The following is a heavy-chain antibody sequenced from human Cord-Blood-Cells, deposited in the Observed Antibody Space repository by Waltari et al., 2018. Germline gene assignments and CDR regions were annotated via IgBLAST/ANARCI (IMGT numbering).Heavy chain of an antibody. CDR3: ARRGGGCTGGVCYTYFDY. J-gene: IGHJ4*02. CDR1: GGSFSGYY. Sequence: QVQLQQWGAGLLKPSETLSLTCAVYGGSFSGYYWSWIRQPPGKGLEWIGEINHSGSTNYNPSLKSRVTISVDTSKNQFSLKLSSVTAADTAVYYCARRGGGCTGGVCYTYFDYWGQGTLVTVSS. D-gene: IGHD2-8*02. CDR2: INHSGST. V-gene: IGHV4-34*01.